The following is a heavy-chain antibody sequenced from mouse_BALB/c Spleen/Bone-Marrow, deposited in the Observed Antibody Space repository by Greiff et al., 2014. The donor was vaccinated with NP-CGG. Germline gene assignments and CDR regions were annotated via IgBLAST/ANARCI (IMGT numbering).Heavy chain of an antibody. CDR1: GFAFSSYD. CDR2: ISSGGGRT. J-gene: IGHJ3*01. D-gene: IGHD1-1*01. Sequence: DVMLVESGGGLVKPGGSLKLSCAASGFAFSSYDMSWVRQTPEKRLEWVAYISSGGGRTYYSDTVKGRFTISRDNAKNTLYLQMSSLKSEDTAMYYCARQILRGFAYWGQGTLVTVSA. CDR3: ARQILRGFAY. V-gene: IGHV5-12-1*01.